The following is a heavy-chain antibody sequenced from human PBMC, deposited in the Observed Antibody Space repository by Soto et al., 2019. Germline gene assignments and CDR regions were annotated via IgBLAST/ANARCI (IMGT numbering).Heavy chain of an antibody. Sequence: PXESLKISCKGSRYNFTSYWITWVRQMPGKGLEWMGRIDPTDSYTNYSPSFQGHVTISADMSINTAYLQWSSLKVSDTAMYYCAATHPLYTTSRGGSYGMDVWGQGNMVTVSS. V-gene: IGHV5-10-1*01. CDR2: IDPTDSYT. CDR1: RYNFTSYW. J-gene: IGHJ6*02. CDR3: AATHPLYTTSRGGSYGMDV. D-gene: IGHD2-2*02.